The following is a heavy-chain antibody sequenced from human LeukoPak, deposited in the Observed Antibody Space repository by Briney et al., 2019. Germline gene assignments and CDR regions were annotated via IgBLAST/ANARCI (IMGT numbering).Heavy chain of an antibody. V-gene: IGHV3-30*04. Sequence: PGGSLRLSCAASGFTFSSYVMHWVRQAPGKGLEWVAIISYDGSNGYYADSVKGRFTISRDNSKNTLYLQMNSLRAEDTAVCYCARQKYLRGPDVEYFDYWGQGTLVTVSS. CDR2: ISYDGSNG. J-gene: IGHJ4*02. D-gene: IGHD5/OR15-5a*01. CDR3: ARQKYLRGPDVEYFDY. CDR1: GFTFSSYV.